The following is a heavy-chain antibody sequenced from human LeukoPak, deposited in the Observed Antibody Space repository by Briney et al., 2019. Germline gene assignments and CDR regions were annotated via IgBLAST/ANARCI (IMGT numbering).Heavy chain of an antibody. CDR2: INPNSGGT. Sequence: GASLNVSCTASGYTFTRYYMHWIRQAPGQALDWMGWINPNSGGTNYAQKFQGWVTMTRDTSISTAYMELSRLRSDVTAVYYCAREGQQPCFDYWGQGTLVTVSS. J-gene: IGHJ4*02. V-gene: IGHV1-2*04. CDR1: GYTFTRYY. D-gene: IGHD6-13*01. CDR3: AREGQQPCFDY.